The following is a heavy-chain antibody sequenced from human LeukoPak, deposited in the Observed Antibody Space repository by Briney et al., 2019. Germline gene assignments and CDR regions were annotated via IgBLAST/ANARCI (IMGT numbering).Heavy chain of an antibody. Sequence: GGSLRLSCTASGFNFNDYDINWVRQVPGKGLEWVSGINWNSVHIGYADSVRGRFTISRDNAQRSVYLQIFSLRPEDTALYYCSTSRPDRFLDSWGQGTLVTAST. J-gene: IGHJ4*02. V-gene: IGHV3-9*01. CDR2: INWNSVHI. CDR1: GFNFNDYD. D-gene: IGHD1-14*01. CDR3: STSRPDRFLDS.